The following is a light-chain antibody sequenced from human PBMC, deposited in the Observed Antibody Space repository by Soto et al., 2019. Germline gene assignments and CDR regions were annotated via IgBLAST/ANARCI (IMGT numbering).Light chain of an antibody. CDR1: QSVLYSSNNKNY. CDR2: WAS. Sequence: DIVMTQSPDSLAVYLGERATINCKSSQSVLYSSNNKNYLAWYQQKPEQPRNLLIYWASTRESGVPDRFSCSGCETDLTLTISSLQAEDVAVYYCQQYCSTPPKTFGQGTKVEIK. CDR3: QQYCSTPPKT. J-gene: IGKJ1*01. V-gene: IGKV4-1*01.